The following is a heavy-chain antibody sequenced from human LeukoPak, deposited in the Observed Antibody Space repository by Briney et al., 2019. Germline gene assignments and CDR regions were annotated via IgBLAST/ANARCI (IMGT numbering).Heavy chain of an antibody. CDR3: ARTVGYSSGWYYFDY. J-gene: IGHJ4*02. D-gene: IGHD6-19*01. Sequence: GASVKVSCKASGYTFTGYYMHWARQAPGQGLEWMGWINPNSGGTNYAQKFQGRVTMTRDTSISTAYMELSRLRSDDTAVYYCARTVGYSSGWYYFDYWGQGTLVTVSS. CDR1: GYTFTGYY. CDR2: INPNSGGT. V-gene: IGHV1-2*02.